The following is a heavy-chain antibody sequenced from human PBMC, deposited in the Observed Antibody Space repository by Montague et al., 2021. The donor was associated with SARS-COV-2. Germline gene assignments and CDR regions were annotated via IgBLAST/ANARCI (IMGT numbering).Heavy chain of an antibody. CDR1: GGSINNYY. Sequence: SDTLSLTCSVAGGSINNYYWGWVRQSPGKGLEWIGYIYYSGSVTTSYNPSLKSRVSISVGTSENQFSLKLTSVTAADTAVYYCARRGGGEVFARFMYWYFDVWSRGSLVTVSS. CDR3: ARRGGGEVFARFMYWYFDV. D-gene: IGHD2-21*01. V-gene: IGHV4-59*07. J-gene: IGHJ2*01. CDR2: IYYSGSVTT.